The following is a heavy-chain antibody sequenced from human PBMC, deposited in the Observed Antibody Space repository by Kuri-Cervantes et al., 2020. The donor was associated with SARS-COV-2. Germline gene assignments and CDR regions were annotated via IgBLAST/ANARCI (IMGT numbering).Heavy chain of an antibody. V-gene: IGHV1-8*02. D-gene: IGHD6-13*01. CDR3: ARGRIAAPLDY. Sequence: ASVKVSCKASGYTFTSYDINWVRQATGQGLEWMGWMNPNSGNTGYAQEFQGRATMTRNTSISTAYMELSSLRSEDTAVYYCARGRIAAPLDYWGQGTLVTVSS. CDR1: GYTFTSYD. J-gene: IGHJ4*02. CDR2: MNPNSGNT.